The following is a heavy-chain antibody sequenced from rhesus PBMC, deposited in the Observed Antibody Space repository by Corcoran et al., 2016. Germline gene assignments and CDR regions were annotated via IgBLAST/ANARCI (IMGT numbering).Heavy chain of an antibody. CDR3: TTFGY. V-gene: IGHV3-54*02. J-gene: IGHJ4*01. CDR2: RSSEGSRK. Sequence: EVQLVESGGGLVQSGGSLRLSCAASGFTFNIFVIHWVRQAPGKGLEWEAVRSSEGSRKDYADSVKDRFTISRDNSKNILYLQINNLKLEDTAVYYGTTFGYWGQGVLVTVSS. CDR1: GFTFNIFV.